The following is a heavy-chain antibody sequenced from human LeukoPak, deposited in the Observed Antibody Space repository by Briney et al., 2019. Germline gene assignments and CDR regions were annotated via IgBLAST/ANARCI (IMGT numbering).Heavy chain of an antibody. V-gene: IGHV4-59*08. CDR3: ARLNSGWYKTFDY. D-gene: IGHD6-19*01. J-gene: IGHJ4*02. Sequence: SQTLSLTCTVSGGSISSYYWSWIRQPPGKGLEWIGYIYYSGSTNYNPSLKSRVTILVDTSKNQFSLRLSSVTAADTAVYYCARLNSGWYKTFDYWGQGTLVTVSS. CDR2: IYYSGST. CDR1: GGSISSYY.